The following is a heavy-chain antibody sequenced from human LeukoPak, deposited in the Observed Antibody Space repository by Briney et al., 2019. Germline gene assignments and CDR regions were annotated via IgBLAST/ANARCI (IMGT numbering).Heavy chain of an antibody. V-gene: IGHV3-53*01. CDR3: TRADDFWSGADY. CDR2: IYSGGST. D-gene: IGHD3-3*01. J-gene: IGHJ4*02. CDR1: GFTVSSNY. Sequence: GGSLRLSCAASGFTVSSNYMSWVRQAPGKGLEWVSVIYSGGSTYYADSVKGRFTISRDNSKNTLYLQMNSLRAEDTAVYYCTRADDFWSGADYWGQGTLVTVSS.